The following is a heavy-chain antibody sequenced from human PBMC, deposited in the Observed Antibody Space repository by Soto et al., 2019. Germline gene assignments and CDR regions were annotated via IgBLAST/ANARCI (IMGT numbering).Heavy chain of an antibody. J-gene: IGHJ6*02. Sequence: ASVKVYCKSSGYTLTSYGISWVRQAPGQGLEWMGWIIAYNGNTNYAQKLQGRVTMTTDTSTSTAYMELRSLRSDDTAVYYCARGSYSSSSGGMDVWGQGTTVTVSS. V-gene: IGHV1-18*04. CDR2: IIAYNGNT. CDR3: ARGSYSSSSGGMDV. CDR1: GYTLTSYG. D-gene: IGHD6-6*01.